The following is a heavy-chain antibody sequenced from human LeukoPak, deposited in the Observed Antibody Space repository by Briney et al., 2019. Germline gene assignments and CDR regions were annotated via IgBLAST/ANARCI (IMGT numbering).Heavy chain of an antibody. Sequence: SETLSLTCAVSGGSISSGGYSWSWIRQPPGKGLEWIAYIYHNGTTYYNPSLKSRVTISVDRSKNQFSLKLSSVTAADTAVYYCARSMVTRPYGMDVWGQGTTVTVSS. V-gene: IGHV4-30-2*01. CDR3: ARSMVTRPYGMDV. CDR1: GGSISSGGYS. J-gene: IGHJ6*02. CDR2: IYHNGTT. D-gene: IGHD4-17*01.